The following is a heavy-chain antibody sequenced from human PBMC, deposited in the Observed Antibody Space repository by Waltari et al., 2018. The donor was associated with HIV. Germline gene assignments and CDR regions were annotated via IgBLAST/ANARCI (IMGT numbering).Heavy chain of an antibody. D-gene: IGHD1-26*01. CDR2: IKSEANSKTV. Sequence: EVKLVESGGDLVKAGGSLRLSCATSGFNFRDAWMSWVRQTPVGALQWIGTIKSEANSKTVDYLEALKRRFTISRDDSKEMSYLQIDGLKTDDTATYFCSWDDKAVFDYWGLGTTVIVSS. V-gene: IGHV3-15*01. CDR3: SWDDKAVFDY. J-gene: IGHJ3*01. CDR1: GFNFRDAW.